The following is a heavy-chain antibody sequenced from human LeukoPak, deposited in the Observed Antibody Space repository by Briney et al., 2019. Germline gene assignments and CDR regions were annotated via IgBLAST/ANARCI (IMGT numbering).Heavy chain of an antibody. CDR1: GYTFTTHG. Sequence: ASVKVSCKASGYTFTTHGISWVRQAPGQGLEWIGWISVYNGNTNYAQKFQGRVTMTTDTSTSTAYMEVRTLRFDDTAVYYCVRDIGTSPYLHDYWGQGTLVTVSS. CDR2: ISVYNGNT. D-gene: IGHD6-13*01. J-gene: IGHJ4*02. V-gene: IGHV1-18*01. CDR3: VRDIGTSPYLHDY.